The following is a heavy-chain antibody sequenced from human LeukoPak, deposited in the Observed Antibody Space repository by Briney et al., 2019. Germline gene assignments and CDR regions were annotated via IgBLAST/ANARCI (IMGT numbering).Heavy chain of an antibody. CDR2: IKHDGSEQ. D-gene: IGHD3-16*01. J-gene: IGHJ5*02. V-gene: IGHV3-7*01. CDR3: TRGLGEHGGVSDR. CDR1: GFIFTSNR. Sequence: GGSLGLSCAASGFIFTSNRINWVRQAPGKGLEWVANIKHDGSEQIYVDSVKGRFTVSRDNAKDSVYLQMNSLRAEDTAVYYCTRGLGEHGGVSDRWGQGTLVIVS.